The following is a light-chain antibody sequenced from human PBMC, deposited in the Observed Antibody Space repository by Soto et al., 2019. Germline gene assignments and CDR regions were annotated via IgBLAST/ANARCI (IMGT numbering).Light chain of an antibody. CDR2: DAS. J-gene: IGKJ1*01. CDR1: QSISSW. V-gene: IGKV1-5*01. Sequence: DIQMTQSAATLSASVGDRVTITCRASQSISSWLAWYQQKPGKVPKLLIDDASSLESGVPSRFSGSGSGTEFTLTIISLQPDDFATYYCQQYNTYPWTFGQGTKVEIK. CDR3: QQYNTYPWT.